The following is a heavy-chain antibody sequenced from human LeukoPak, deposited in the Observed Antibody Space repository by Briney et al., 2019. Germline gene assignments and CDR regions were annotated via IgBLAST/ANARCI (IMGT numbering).Heavy chain of an antibody. Sequence: SQTLSLTCAVSGGSVSGGHSYWSWIRQHPGKGLEWIGYIDYSGRTYYTPSLKSRVSISVDTSKNQFSLKLSSVTAADTAVYYCARAVGTYFDYWGRGTPVTVSS. CDR1: GGSVSGGHSY. V-gene: IGHV4-31*11. D-gene: IGHD1-26*01. CDR2: IDYSGRT. J-gene: IGHJ4*02. CDR3: ARAVGTYFDY.